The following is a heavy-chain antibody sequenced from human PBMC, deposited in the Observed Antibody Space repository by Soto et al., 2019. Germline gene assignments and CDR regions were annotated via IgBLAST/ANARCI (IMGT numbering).Heavy chain of an antibody. J-gene: IGHJ4*02. Sequence: QVQLQESAPGLVKPSETLSLTCSVSGGSISGSYWSWIRQPPGQGLECIGYIHSTGSTNYNSSLQSRVTMSVDTSKNQFALGLNSVTAADTAVYYCARGGWYEDYWGQGTLVTVSS. V-gene: IGHV4-59*01. CDR2: IHSTGST. CDR1: GGSISGSY. CDR3: ARGGWYEDY. D-gene: IGHD6-19*01.